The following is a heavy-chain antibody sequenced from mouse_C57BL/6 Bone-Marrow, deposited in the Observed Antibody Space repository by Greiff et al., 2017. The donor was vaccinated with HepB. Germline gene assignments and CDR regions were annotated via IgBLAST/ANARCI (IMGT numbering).Heavy chain of an antibody. CDR2: IYPGNSDT. Sequence: VQLQQSGTVLARPGASVKMSCKTSGYTFTSYWMHWVNQRPGKGLEWIGAIYPGNSDTSYNQKFMGKAKLTAVTSASTDYMELSSLTNEDSAVYYGTKTHYVSSYCDWGQGTTLTVSS. V-gene: IGHV1-5*01. CDR3: TKTHYVSSYCD. CDR1: GYTFTSYW. J-gene: IGHJ2*01. D-gene: IGHD1-1*01.